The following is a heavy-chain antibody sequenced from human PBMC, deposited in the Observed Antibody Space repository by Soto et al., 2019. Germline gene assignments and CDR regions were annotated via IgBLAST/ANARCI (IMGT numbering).Heavy chain of an antibody. CDR3: AREQWGFDS. V-gene: IGHV4-31*03. J-gene: IGHJ4*02. D-gene: IGHD6-19*01. CDR2: IYYTGNI. CDR1: NGSISTNGHY. Sequence: QVQLQESGPELVKSSQTLSLTCTVSNGSISTNGHYWTWIRQRPGKGLEWIAYIYYTGNIYYNPSLKSRLTISIVTSKNQFSLTLRSVTAADTAVYYCAREQWGFDSWGQGTLVTVSS.